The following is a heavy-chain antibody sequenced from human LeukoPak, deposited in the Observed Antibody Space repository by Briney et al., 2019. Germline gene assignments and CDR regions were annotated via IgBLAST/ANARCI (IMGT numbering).Heavy chain of an antibody. V-gene: IGHV4-39*01. Sequence: PSETLSLTCTVSGGSISSSDYYWGWIRQPPGRDLEWIGSIYSSGNTYYNPSLESRVTISVDTSKNQLSLKLTSATAADTSVYYCARHSGLRSPFDPWGQGTLVTVSS. CDR2: IYSSGNT. J-gene: IGHJ5*02. CDR1: GGSISSSDYY. CDR3: ARHSGLRSPFDP. D-gene: IGHD3-3*01.